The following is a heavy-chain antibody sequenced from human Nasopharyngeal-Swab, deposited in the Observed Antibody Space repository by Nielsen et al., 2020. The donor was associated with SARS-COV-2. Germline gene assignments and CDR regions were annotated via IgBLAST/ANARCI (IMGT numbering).Heavy chain of an antibody. CDR3: ADPPFSEY. CDR2: IYAGGGNT. V-gene: IGHV3-23*01. J-gene: IGHJ4*02. Sequence: GESLKISCAASGFTFSSYAMTWVRQAPGKGLKWVSTIYAGGGNTWYADSVKGRFTISRDNSKSTLYLQMNSLRADDTALYYCADPPFSEYWGQGTLVTVSS. CDR1: GFTFSSYA.